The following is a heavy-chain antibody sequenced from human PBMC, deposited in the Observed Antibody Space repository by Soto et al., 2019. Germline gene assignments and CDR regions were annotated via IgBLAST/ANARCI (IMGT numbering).Heavy chain of an antibody. V-gene: IGHV4-61*08. CDR3: ARHNYGSGSTYFDY. CDR1: GGSISSGGYY. J-gene: IGHJ4*02. Sequence: SETLSLTCTVSGGSISSGGYYWSWIRQPPGKGLEWIGYIYYSGSTNYNPSLRSRVTISVDTSKNQFSLKLNSMTAADTAVYYCARHNYGSGSTYFDYWGQGTLVTVSS. CDR2: IYYSGST. D-gene: IGHD3-10*01.